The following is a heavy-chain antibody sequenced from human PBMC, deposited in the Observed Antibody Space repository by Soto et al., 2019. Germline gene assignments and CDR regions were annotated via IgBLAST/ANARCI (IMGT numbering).Heavy chain of an antibody. CDR3: ARGGSGTWQWFDP. D-gene: IGHD3-10*01. J-gene: IGHJ5*02. V-gene: IGHV4-39*01. CDR1: GASVSNFSYF. Sequence: QLQLQESGPGLVKPSETLSLTCTVAGASVSNFSYFWVWLRQPPGKGLEWIGSIYYSGNTYYSPPLKSRVTRSVDTAKNQFSLKLNALTASDTAVYSCARGGSGTWQWFDPWGQGTLVTVSS. CDR2: IYYSGNT.